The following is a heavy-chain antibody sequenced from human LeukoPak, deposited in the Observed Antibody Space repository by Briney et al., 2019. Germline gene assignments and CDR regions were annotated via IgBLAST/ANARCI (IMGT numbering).Heavy chain of an antibody. V-gene: IGHV1-8*01. CDR1: GYTFTSYD. CDR2: MNPNSGYT. CDR3: AKDDPNDYKPWIY. Sequence: ASVKVSCKASGYTFTSYDINWVRQATGQGLEWLGYMNPNSGYTGYAQKFQGRVTITSDTSINTAYMELSSLRSEDTAVYYCAKDDPNDYKPWIYWGQGTLVIVSS. D-gene: IGHD4-11*01. J-gene: IGHJ4*02.